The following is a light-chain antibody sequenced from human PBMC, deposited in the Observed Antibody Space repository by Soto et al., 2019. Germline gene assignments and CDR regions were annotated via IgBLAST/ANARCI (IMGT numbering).Light chain of an antibody. CDR2: DAS. J-gene: IGKJ1*01. V-gene: IGKV1-5*01. CDR1: QSVSNW. Sequence: DLQMSQSPSTLSASVGDRVTITCRASQSVSNWLAWYQQKPGKAPNLLIYDASSLESGVPSRFSGSGTGTEFTLTISSLQPDDFATYSCQQYTPNSRTFCQGAKVDIK. CDR3: QQYTPNSRT.